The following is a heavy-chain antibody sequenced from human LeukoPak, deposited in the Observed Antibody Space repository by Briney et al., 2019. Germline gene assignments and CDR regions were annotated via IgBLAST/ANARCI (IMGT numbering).Heavy chain of an antibody. CDR2: MWWNSLSI. V-gene: IGHV3-9*03. Sequence: GGSLSLSCAASGFTFDDYAMHWVRQAPGKGLEWVSGMWWNSLSIGYADSVNDLLTLARDHANNALYLQMNSLRADEMAWYYCAEDRVYVATPLSAFDIWGQGTMVTVSS. D-gene: IGHD2-8*01. CDR3: AEDRVYVATPLSAFDI. CDR1: GFTFDDYA. J-gene: IGHJ3*02.